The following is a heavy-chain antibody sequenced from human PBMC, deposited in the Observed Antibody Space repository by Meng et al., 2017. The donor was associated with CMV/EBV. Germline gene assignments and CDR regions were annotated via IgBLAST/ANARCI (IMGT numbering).Heavy chain of an antibody. V-gene: IGHV4-39*07. CDR1: GGSISSSSYY. CDR3: ARDPSLRWIDY. Sequence: LHVQEPGPGSVNPSETLSLTCTVSGGSISSSSYYGGWNRQPPGKGLEWIGSIYYSGSTYYNPSLKSRVTISVDTSKNQFSLKLSSVTAADTAVYYCARDPSLRWIDYWGQGTLVTVSS. D-gene: IGHD4-23*01. CDR2: IYYSGST. J-gene: IGHJ4*02.